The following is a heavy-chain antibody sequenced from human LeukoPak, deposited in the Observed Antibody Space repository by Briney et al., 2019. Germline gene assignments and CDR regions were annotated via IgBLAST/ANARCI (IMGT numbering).Heavy chain of an antibody. CDR1: GGTFSSYA. D-gene: IGHD3-10*01. CDR3: ARQFRGVDYYYYYGMDV. V-gene: IGHV1-69*13. CDR2: IIPIFGTA. J-gene: IGHJ6*02. Sequence: ASVKVSCKASGGTFSSYAISWVRQAPGQGLEWMGGIIPIFGTANYAQKFQGRVTITADESTSTAYMELSSLRSEDTAVYYCARQFRGVDYYYYYGMDVWGRGTTVTVSS.